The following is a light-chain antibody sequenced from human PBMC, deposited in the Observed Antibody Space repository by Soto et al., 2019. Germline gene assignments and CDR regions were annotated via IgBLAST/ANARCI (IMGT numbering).Light chain of an antibody. V-gene: IGLV4-60*03. CDR1: SGHSDYI. CDR3: ETWERPSHA. Sequence: QRVLTQSSSASASLGSSVKLTCTLSSGHSDYIIAWHQQQPGKAPRYLMNLEGSGNYNKGSGVPDRFSGSSSGADRYLTISNLQAGCEVHYHCETWERPSHALGTGTKVTV. J-gene: IGLJ1*01. CDR2: LEGSGNY.